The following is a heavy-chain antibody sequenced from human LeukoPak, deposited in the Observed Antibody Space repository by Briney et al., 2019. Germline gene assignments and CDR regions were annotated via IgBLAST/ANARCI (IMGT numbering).Heavy chain of an antibody. CDR2: INHSGST. D-gene: IGHD3-3*01. V-gene: IGHV4-34*01. CDR1: GGSLSNNY. Sequence: PSEILSLTCTVDGGSLSNNYWSWIRQPPGKGLEWIGGINHSGSTNYNPSLKSRVTISADTSKNQISLKLSSVTAADPAGYYCARLTTIEHVCDMWGEGTMLTVS. CDR3: ARLTTIEHVCDM. J-gene: IGHJ3*02.